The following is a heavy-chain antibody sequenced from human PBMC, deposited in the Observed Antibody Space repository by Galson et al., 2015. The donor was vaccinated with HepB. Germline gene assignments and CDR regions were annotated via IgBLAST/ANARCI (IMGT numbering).Heavy chain of an antibody. V-gene: IGHV1-18*04. Sequence: SVKVSCKASGYTFTSYGISWVRQAPGQGLEWMGWISAYNGNTNYAQKLQGRVTMTTDTSTSTAYMELRSLRSDDTAVYYCARGQSDCTNGVCPLLPFQHWGQGTLVTVSS. J-gene: IGHJ1*01. CDR2: ISAYNGNT. CDR1: GYTFTSYG. CDR3: ARGQSDCTNGVCPLLPFQH. D-gene: IGHD2-8*01.